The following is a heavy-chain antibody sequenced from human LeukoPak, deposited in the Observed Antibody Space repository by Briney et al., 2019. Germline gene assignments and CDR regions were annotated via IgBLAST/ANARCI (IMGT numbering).Heavy chain of an antibody. CDR3: AKDPTMLVVVIPDY. J-gene: IGHJ4*02. CDR1: GFTVSSNY. Sequence: PGGSLRLSCAASGFTVSSNYMSWVRQAPGKGLEWVSAISGSGGSTYYADSVKGRFTISRDNSKNTLYLQMNSLRAEDTAVYYCAKDPTMLVVVIPDYWGQGTLVTVSS. D-gene: IGHD3-22*01. V-gene: IGHV3-23*01. CDR2: ISGSGGST.